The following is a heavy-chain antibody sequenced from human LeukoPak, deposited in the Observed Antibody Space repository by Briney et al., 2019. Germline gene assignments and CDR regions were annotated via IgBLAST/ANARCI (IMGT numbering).Heavy chain of an antibody. Sequence: ASVKVPCKASGYTFTGYHMHWVRQAPGQGLEWMGRINPNSGDTNYAQKFQGRVTMTRDTSISTAYVELSRLRSDDTAVYCCARDYCSSTSCLFDYWGQGTLVTVSS. V-gene: IGHV1-2*06. CDR1: GYTFTGYH. CDR2: INPNSGDT. D-gene: IGHD2-2*01. J-gene: IGHJ4*02. CDR3: ARDYCSSTSCLFDY.